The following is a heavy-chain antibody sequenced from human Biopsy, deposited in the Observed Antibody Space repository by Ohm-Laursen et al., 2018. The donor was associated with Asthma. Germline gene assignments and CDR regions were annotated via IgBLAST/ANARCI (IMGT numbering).Heavy chain of an antibody. CDR1: GYTFNSAG. Sequence: SSVKVSCKISGYTFNSAGITWVRQAPGQGLGWMGWISVYNGNTKVARKLQDRVTMITDTSTSTAYMELRSLRSDDTAVYFCARAVDYSHYYGIDVWGQGTTVTVS. J-gene: IGHJ6*02. V-gene: IGHV1-18*01. CDR3: ARAVDYSHYYGIDV. CDR2: ISVYNGNT. D-gene: IGHD3-10*01.